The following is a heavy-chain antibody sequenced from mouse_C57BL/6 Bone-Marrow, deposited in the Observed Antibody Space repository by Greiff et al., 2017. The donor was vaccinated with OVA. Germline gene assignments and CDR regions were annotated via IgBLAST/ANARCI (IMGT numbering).Heavy chain of an antibody. V-gene: IGHV1-52*01. CDR1: GYTFTSYW. CDR3: ARENYSNRGSAY. Sequence: VQLQQPGAELVRPGSSVKLSCKASGYTFTSYWMHWVKQRPIQGLEWIGNIDPSDSETHYNQKFKDKATLTVAKSSSTAYMQLSSLTSEDSAVYYCARENYSNRGSAYWGQVTLVTVSA. J-gene: IGHJ3*01. CDR2: IDPSDSET. D-gene: IGHD2-5*01.